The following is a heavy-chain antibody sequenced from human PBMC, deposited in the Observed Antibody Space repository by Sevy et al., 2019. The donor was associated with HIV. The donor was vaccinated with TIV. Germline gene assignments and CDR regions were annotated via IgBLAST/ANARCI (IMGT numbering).Heavy chain of an antibody. CDR2: VYYTGGT. V-gene: IGHV4-59*08. CDR1: GGSITSLY. Sequence: SETLSLTCTVSGGSITSLYWNWIRQPPGKGLEWIGYVYYTGGTNYNPSLKNRVTISVDRTENQFSLKLTSVTAADTAVYYCARRNDFDIWGQGTMVTVS. J-gene: IGHJ3*02. CDR3: ARRNDFDI.